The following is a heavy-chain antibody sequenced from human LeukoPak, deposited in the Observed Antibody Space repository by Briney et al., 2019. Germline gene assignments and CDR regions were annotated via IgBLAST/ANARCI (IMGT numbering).Heavy chain of an antibody. J-gene: IGHJ4*02. CDR1: GFTFSSYA. Sequence: GGSQRLSCAASGFTFSSYAMHWVRQAPGKGLEWVAVISYDGSNKYYADSVKGRFTISRDNSKNTLYLQMNSLRAEDTAVYYCARDLGAVAAPGAFDYWGQGTLVTVSS. D-gene: IGHD6-19*01. CDR3: ARDLGAVAAPGAFDY. V-gene: IGHV3-30*04. CDR2: ISYDGSNK.